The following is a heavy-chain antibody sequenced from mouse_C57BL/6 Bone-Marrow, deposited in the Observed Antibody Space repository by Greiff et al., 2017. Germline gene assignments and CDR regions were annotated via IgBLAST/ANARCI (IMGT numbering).Heavy chain of an antibody. CDR2: IYPRSGNT. V-gene: IGHV1-81*01. Sequence: VQLQQSGAELARPGASVKLSCKASGYTFTSYGISWVKQSTGQGLEWIGEIYPRSGNTYYTEKFKGKATLTADKSSSTACMEIRSLTSEDSAVYFCARVGRFAYWGQGTLVTVSA. CDR3: ARVGRFAY. CDR1: GYTFTSYG. J-gene: IGHJ3*01.